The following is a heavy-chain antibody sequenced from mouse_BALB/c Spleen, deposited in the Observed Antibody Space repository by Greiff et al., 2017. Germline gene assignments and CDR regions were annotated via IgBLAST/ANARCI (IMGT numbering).Heavy chain of an antibody. CDR3: ATYYYGYVFAY. CDR1: GYSITSDYA. D-gene: IGHD1-2*01. CDR2: ISYSGST. Sequence: EVKLMESGPGLVKPSQSLSLTCTVTGYSITSDYAWNWIRQFPGNKLEWMGYISYSGSTSYNPSLKSRISITRDTSKNQFFLQLNSVTTEDTATYYCATYYYGYVFAYWGQGTLVTVSA. J-gene: IGHJ3*01. V-gene: IGHV3-2*02.